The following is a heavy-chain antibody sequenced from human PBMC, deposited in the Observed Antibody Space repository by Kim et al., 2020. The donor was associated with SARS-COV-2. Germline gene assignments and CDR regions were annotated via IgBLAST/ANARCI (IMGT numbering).Heavy chain of an antibody. CDR1: GFTFSSYG. J-gene: IGHJ4*02. CDR3: AKEVTPCEISTGY. Sequence: GGSLRLSCKTSGFTFSSYGMHWVRQTPGKGLEWVAGIRYDGSNIYYADYVRGRFTISRDNSKNSLYLQMSSLRPEDTAVYYCAKEVTPCEISTGYCGQ. D-gene: IGHD3-9*01. CDR2: IRYDGSNI. V-gene: IGHV3-30*18.